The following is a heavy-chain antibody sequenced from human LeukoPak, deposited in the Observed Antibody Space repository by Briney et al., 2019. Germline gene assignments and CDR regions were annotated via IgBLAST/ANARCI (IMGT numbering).Heavy chain of an antibody. CDR3: ARSVAVPAAPFQH. CDR2: IIPIFGTA. CDR1: GGTFSSYA. J-gene: IGHJ1*01. D-gene: IGHD2-2*01. V-gene: IGHV1-69*05. Sequence: ASVKVSCKASGGTFSSYAISWVRQASGQGLEWMGGIIPIFGTANYAQKFQGRVTITTDESTSTAYMELSSLRSEDTAVYYCARSVAVPAAPFQHWGQGTLVTVSS.